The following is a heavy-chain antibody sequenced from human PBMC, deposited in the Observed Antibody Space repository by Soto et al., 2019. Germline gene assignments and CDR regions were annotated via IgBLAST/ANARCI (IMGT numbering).Heavy chain of an antibody. V-gene: IGHV4-4*07. Sequence: SETLSLTCSVSGGTISGYYWTWIRQPTGKGLEWIGRIYSSGNTKYNPSLQSRVTMSLDTSNNQFSLRLTSVTAADTAVYYCARGQRFSDWFDPWGQGTLVTVSS. CDR3: ARGQRFSDWFDP. CDR2: IYSSGNT. CDR1: GGTISGYY. D-gene: IGHD3-3*01. J-gene: IGHJ5*02.